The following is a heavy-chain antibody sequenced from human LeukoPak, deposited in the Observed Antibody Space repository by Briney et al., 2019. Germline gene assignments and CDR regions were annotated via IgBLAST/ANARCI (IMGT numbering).Heavy chain of an antibody. CDR2: IIPIFGTA. CDR3: ARRPMDPVAGFYRHWFDP. J-gene: IGHJ5*02. D-gene: IGHD6-19*01. V-gene: IGHV1-69*13. Sequence: GASVKVSCKASGGTFSSYAISWVRQAPGQGLEWMGGIIPIFGTANYAQKFQGRVTITADESTSTAYMELSSLRSEDTAVYYCARRPMDPVAGFYRHWFDPWGQGTLVTVSS. CDR1: GGTFSSYA.